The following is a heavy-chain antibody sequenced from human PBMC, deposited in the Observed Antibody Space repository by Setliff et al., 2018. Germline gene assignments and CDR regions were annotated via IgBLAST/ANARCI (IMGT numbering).Heavy chain of an antibody. Sequence: ASVKVSCKASGYTFTSYAMNWVRQAPGQGLEWMGWMNPNSGNTGYAQKFQGRVTMTRNTSISTAYMELSSLRSEDTAVYYCARNYYDSSGYEFPGWFDPWGQGTLVTVSS. CDR3: ARNYYDSSGYEFPGWFDP. J-gene: IGHJ5*02. CDR2: MNPNSGNT. V-gene: IGHV1-8*02. D-gene: IGHD3-22*01. CDR1: GYTFTSYA.